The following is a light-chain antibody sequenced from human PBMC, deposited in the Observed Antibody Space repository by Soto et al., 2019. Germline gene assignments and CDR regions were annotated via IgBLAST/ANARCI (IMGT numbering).Light chain of an antibody. CDR1: SSDVGGYNY. CDR3: NSYTTSNTRQIV. CDR2: DVS. V-gene: IGLV2-14*03. J-gene: IGLJ1*01. Sequence: QSALTQPASVSGSPGQSITISCTATSSDVGGYNYVSWYQHHPGKAPKFMIYDVSNRPSGVSTRFSGSKSGNTASLTISGLQAEDEADYYCNSYTTSNTRQIVFGTGTKVTVL.